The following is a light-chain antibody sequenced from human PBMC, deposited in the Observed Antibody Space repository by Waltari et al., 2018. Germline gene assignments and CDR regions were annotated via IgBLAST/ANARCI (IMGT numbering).Light chain of an antibody. CDR1: QSISSW. Sequence: DIQMTQSPSTLSASVGDRVTITCRASQSISSWLAWYQQKPGKAPKLLIYDVSSLESGVPSRFSGSGSGTEFTLTISSLQPDDFATYYCQQYNSPWTFGQGTKVEIK. CDR2: DVS. CDR3: QQYNSPWT. J-gene: IGKJ1*01. V-gene: IGKV1-5*01.